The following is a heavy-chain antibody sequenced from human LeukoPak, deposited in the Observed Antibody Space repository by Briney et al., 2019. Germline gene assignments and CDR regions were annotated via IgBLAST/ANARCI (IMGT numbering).Heavy chain of an antibody. V-gene: IGHV4-39*01. J-gene: IGHJ4*02. CDR1: GGSISSSSYY. CDR2: IYYSGST. Sequence: PPETLSLTCTVSGGSISSSSYYWGWIRQPPAKGLEWIGSIYYSGSTYYNPSLKSRVTISVDTSKNQFSLKLSSVTAADTAVYYCARLTSNHYYGSGSYLDYWGQGTLVTVSS. D-gene: IGHD3-10*01. CDR3: ARLTSNHYYGSGSYLDY.